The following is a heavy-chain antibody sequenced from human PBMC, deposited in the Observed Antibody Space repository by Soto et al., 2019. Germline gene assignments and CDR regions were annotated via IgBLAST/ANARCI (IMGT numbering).Heavy chain of an antibody. CDR3: ARGWWGVFDD. V-gene: IGHV4-31*03. CDR2: IYYSGST. CDR1: LGSISSGGYY. J-gene: IGHJ4*02. Sequence: QVQLQESGPGLVKPSQTLSLTCTVSLGSISSGGYYWSWIRQHPGKGLEWIGYIYYSGSTYYNPSLKSRVTISVDTSKKQFSLKLSAVTAADTAVYYCARGWWGVFDDWGQGTLVTVSS. D-gene: IGHD2-15*01.